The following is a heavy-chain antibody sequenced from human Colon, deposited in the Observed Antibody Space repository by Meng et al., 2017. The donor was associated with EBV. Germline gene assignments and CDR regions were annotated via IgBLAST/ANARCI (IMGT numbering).Heavy chain of an antibody. CDR2: IYRGGGT. CDR1: GGSISTSDW. Sequence: QVPLQESGPGLVEPSGTLSLTCAVSGGSISTSDWWSWVRQPPGKGLEWIGEIYRGGGTNYNPSFKSRVTISVDTSNNHFSLKLSYVTAADTAVYYCARVRVIPAAVGFDYWGQGTLVTVSS. CDR3: ARVRVIPAAVGFDY. D-gene: IGHD2-2*01. V-gene: IGHV4-4*02. J-gene: IGHJ4*02.